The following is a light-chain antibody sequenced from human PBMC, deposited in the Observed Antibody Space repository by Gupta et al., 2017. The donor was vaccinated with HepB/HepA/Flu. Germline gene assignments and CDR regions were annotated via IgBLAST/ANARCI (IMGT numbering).Light chain of an antibody. V-gene: IGKV3-11*01. CDR3: HQRFSWPCT. CDR2: DVY. Sequence: EVVLTQSPVTLSLSPGERATLSCRASQTVGNFLAWYQQRPGQAPRLLIYDVYNMVTGVPARFSASAYGTNFTLTISILEPEDFAVYYCHQRFSWPCTFGQWTKLEIK. J-gene: IGKJ2*02. CDR1: QTVGNF.